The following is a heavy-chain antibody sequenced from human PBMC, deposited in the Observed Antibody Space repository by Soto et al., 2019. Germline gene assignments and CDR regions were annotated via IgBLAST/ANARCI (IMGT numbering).Heavy chain of an antibody. CDR3: ARVPRAGGRYSGSYSDY. V-gene: IGHV3-33*01. CDR2: IWYDGSNK. D-gene: IGHD1-26*01. CDR1: GFTFSSYG. Sequence: QVQLVESGGGVVQPGRSLRLSCAASGFTFSSYGMHWVRQAPGKGLEWVAVIWYDGSNKYYADSVKGRFTISRDNSKNTLYLQMNSLRAEDTAVYYCARVPRAGGRYSGSYSDYWGQGTLVTVSS. J-gene: IGHJ4*02.